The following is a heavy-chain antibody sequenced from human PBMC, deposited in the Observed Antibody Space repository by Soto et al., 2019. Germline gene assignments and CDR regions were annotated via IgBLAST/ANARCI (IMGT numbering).Heavy chain of an antibody. D-gene: IGHD3-22*01. V-gene: IGHV3-30*03. CDR1: GFTFSSYG. Sequence: QVQLVESGGGVVQPGRSLRLSCAASGFTFSSYGMHWVRQAPGKGLEWVAVISYDGSNKYYADSVKGRFTISRDNSKNTRYLQMNSLRAEDTAVYYCARDYSMVVVGPGYWGQGTLVTVSS. J-gene: IGHJ4*02. CDR2: ISYDGSNK. CDR3: ARDYSMVVVGPGY.